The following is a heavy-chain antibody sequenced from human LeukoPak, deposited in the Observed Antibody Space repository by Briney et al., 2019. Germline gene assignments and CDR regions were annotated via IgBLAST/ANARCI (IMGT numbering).Heavy chain of an antibody. CDR3: ARSIFAAMVSV. CDR2: ISSSSSYI. Sequence: GGSLRLSCAASGFTFSSYSMNWVRQAPGKGLEWVSSISSSSSYIYYADSGKGRFTISRDNAKNSLYLQMNSLRAEDTAVYYCARSIFAAMVSVWGQGTLVTVSS. V-gene: IGHV3-21*01. J-gene: IGHJ4*02. D-gene: IGHD5-18*01. CDR1: GFTFSSYS.